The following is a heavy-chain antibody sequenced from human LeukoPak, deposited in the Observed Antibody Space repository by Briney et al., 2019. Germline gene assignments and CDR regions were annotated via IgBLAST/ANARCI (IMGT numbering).Heavy chain of an antibody. CDR3: ARRFRPGYSSSRYYYYYMDV. V-gene: IGHV3-48*03. Sequence: QPGGSLRLSCAASGFTFSSYEMNWVRQAPGKGLEWVSYISSSGSTIYYADSVKGRFTISRDNAKNSLYLQVNSLRAEDTAVYYCARRFRPGYSSSRYYYYYMDVWGKGTTVTVSS. CDR1: GFTFSSYE. D-gene: IGHD6-13*01. J-gene: IGHJ6*03. CDR2: ISSSGSTI.